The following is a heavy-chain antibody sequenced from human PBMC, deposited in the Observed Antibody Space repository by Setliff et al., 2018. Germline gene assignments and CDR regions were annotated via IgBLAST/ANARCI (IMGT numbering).Heavy chain of an antibody. J-gene: IGHJ2*01. D-gene: IGHD5-12*01. Sequence: SETLSLTCAVSGASISSDNWWSWVRQPPGKGLEWIGEIYHTENTNYNPSLKSRVTISIDTSKSQFSLKLSSMTAADTALYYCARNPDFLQYSFDLWGRGTLVTVSS. V-gene: IGHV4-4*02. CDR1: GASISSDNW. CDR3: ARNPDFLQYSFDL. CDR2: IYHTENT.